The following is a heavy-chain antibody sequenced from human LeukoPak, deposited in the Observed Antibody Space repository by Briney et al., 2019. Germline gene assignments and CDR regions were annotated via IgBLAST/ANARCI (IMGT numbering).Heavy chain of an antibody. Sequence: SETLSLTCTVSGGSISSYYWSWIRQPPGKGLEWIGYIYYSGSTNYNPSLKSRVTISVDTYKNQFSLKLSSVTAADTAVYYCAREGYYSTLDIWGQGTMVTVSS. V-gene: IGHV4-59*01. CDR1: GGSISSYY. CDR3: AREGYYSTLDI. D-gene: IGHD4-4*01. J-gene: IGHJ3*02. CDR2: IYYSGST.